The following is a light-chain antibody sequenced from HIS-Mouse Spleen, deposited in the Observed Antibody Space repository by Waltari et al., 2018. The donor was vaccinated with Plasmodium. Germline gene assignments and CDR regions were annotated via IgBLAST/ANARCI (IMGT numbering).Light chain of an antibody. CDR2: DDS. V-gene: IGLV3-21*02. Sequence: SYVLTQPPSVSVAPGQTARITCGGNNIGSKSVHWYQQKPGQAPVLVVYDDSDRPSGIPGGFSGSNSGNTATLTISRVEAGDEADYYCQVWDSSSDHHVVFGGGTKLTVL. CDR3: QVWDSSSDHHVV. J-gene: IGLJ2*01. CDR1: NIGSKS.